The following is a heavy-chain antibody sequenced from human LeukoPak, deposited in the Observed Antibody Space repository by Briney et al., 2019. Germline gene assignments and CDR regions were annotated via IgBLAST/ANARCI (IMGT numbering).Heavy chain of an antibody. V-gene: IGHV1-18*01. Sequence: ASVKVSCKASGYTFTRYGISWVRQAPGQGLEWMGWISAYNGNTNYAQKLQGRVTITTDTSTSTAYMELRSLRSDDTAVYYCARNSDDFWSGYSSHNYYYYGMDVWGQGTTVTVSS. D-gene: IGHD3-3*01. J-gene: IGHJ6*02. CDR1: GYTFTRYG. CDR3: ARNSDDFWSGYSSHNYYYYGMDV. CDR2: ISAYNGNT.